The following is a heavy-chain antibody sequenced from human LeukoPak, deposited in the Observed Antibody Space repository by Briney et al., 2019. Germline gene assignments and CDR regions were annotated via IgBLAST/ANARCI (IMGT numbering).Heavy chain of an antibody. J-gene: IGHJ6*02. CDR3: ARDREVGTYYYDSTGYYDYYYYGMDV. Sequence: GGSLRLSCAASGFTFSSYAMHWVRQAPGKGLEWVAVRSYDGSNKYYADSVKGRFTISRDNSKNTLYLQMNSLRAEDTAVYYCARDREVGTYYYDSTGYYDYYYYGMDVWGQGTTVTVSS. D-gene: IGHD3-22*01. CDR1: GFTFSSYA. V-gene: IGHV3-30-3*01. CDR2: RSYDGSNK.